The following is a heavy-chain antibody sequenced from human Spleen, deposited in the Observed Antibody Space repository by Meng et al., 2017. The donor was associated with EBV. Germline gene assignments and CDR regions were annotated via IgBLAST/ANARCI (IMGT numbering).Heavy chain of an antibody. CDR1: GGSVSSIGYY. V-gene: IGHV4-30-4*01. CDR3: ARDFGAPTNLFFDI. Sequence: QVRLQESGPGLVKPSQTLSLTCDVSGGSVSSIGYYWSWIRQSPGKGLEFIGYIYYSGSTYYAPSLQSRVTISIDKSKNQFSLKLRSVTAADTAVYYCARDFGAPTNLFFDIWGQGALVTVSS. CDR2: IYYSGST. D-gene: IGHD5-24*01. J-gene: IGHJ4*02.